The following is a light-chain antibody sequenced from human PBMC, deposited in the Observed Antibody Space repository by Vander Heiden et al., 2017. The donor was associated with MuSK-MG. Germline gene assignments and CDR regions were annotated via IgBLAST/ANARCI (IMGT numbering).Light chain of an antibody. CDR1: SSDIGGYNF. J-gene: IGLJ3*02. CDR2: EGT. Sequence: QSALTQPPSASGSPGQSVTISCTGTSSDIGGYNFVSWYQQHPGKAPKLIIYEGTKRAAGGPDCFAGYKSGNTASLTVAGSKAEDEDDYYCNSEAGSNLVFGGGTKLTVL. V-gene: IGLV2-8*01. CDR3: NSEAGSNLV.